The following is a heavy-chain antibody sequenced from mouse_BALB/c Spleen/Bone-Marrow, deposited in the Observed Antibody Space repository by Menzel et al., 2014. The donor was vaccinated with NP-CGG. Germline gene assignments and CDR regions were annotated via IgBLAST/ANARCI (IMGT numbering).Heavy chain of an antibody. Sequence: VQLQQSGPELVKPGASVKMSCKASGYTFTDYVISWVKQRTGQGLEWIGGIYPGSGSTYYNEKFKGKATLTADKSSNTAYMQLSSLTSEDSAVYFCARYYDYDWYFDVWGAGTTVTVSS. CDR1: GYTFTDYV. D-gene: IGHD2-4*01. CDR2: IYPGSGST. CDR3: ARYYDYDWYFDV. J-gene: IGHJ1*01. V-gene: IGHV1-77*01.